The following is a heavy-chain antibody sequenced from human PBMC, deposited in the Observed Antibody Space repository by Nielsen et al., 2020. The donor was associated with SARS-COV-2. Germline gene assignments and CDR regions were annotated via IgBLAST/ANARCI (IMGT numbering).Heavy chain of an antibody. CDR1: GGSFSGYY. CDR2: INHSGST. Sequence: SETLSPTCAVYGGSFSGYYWSWIRQPPGKGLEGIGEINHSGSTNYNPSLKSRVTISVDTSKNQFSLKLSSVTAADTAVYYCARAASRFTMIVVVMTGASYYFDYWGQGTLVTVSS. V-gene: IGHV4-34*01. J-gene: IGHJ4*02. D-gene: IGHD3-22*01. CDR3: ARAASRFTMIVVVMTGASYYFDY.